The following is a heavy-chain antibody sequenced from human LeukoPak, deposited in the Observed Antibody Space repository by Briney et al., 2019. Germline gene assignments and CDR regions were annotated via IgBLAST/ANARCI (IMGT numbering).Heavy chain of an antibody. D-gene: IGHD6-13*01. CDR1: GFTFSSYA. V-gene: IGHV3-23*01. CDR3: AQGFIGSWYSY. Sequence: GGSLRLSCAASGFTFSSYAMSWVRQAPGKGLEWVSAISGSGGSTYYADSVKGRFTISRDNSKNTLYLQMNSLRAEDTAVYYCAQGFIGSWYSYWGQGTLVTVSS. J-gene: IGHJ4*02. CDR2: ISGSGGST.